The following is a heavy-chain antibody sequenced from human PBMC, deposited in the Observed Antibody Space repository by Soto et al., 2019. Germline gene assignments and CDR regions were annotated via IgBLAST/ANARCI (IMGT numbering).Heavy chain of an antibody. D-gene: IGHD2-15*01. V-gene: IGHV3-7*01. CDR2: IKQDGSEK. Sequence: GGSLRLSCAASGFTFSSYWMSWVRQAPGKGLEWVANIKQDGSEKYYVDSVKGRFTISRDNAKNSLYLQMNSLRAEDTAVYYCARDIVVVVAASRGSDAFDIWGQGTMVTVSS. J-gene: IGHJ3*02. CDR3: ARDIVVVVAASRGSDAFDI. CDR1: GFTFSSYW.